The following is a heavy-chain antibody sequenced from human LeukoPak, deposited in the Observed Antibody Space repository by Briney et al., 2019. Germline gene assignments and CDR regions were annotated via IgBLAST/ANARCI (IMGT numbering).Heavy chain of an antibody. V-gene: IGHV4-39*01. CDR2: IYYSGST. Sequence: PSETLSITCTVSGGSITNYYWGWIRQPPGKGLEWIGSIYYSGSTYYNPSLKSRFTISVDTSKNQFSLKLSSVTAADTAVYYCATLYGPEDYWGQGTLVTVSS. CDR1: GGSITNYY. D-gene: IGHD3-10*01. CDR3: ATLYGPEDY. J-gene: IGHJ4*02.